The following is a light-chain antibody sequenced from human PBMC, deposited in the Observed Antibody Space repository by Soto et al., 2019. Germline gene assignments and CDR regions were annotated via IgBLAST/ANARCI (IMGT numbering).Light chain of an antibody. CDR3: SSYTSSTKVV. Sequence: QSVLTQPAPVSGSPGQSITISCTGTSSDVGGYKYVSWYQQHPGKVPKLMIYEVSNRPSGVSNRFSGSKSGNTASLTISGLQAEDEADYYCSSYTSSTKVVFGGGTKLTVL. CDR2: EVS. J-gene: IGLJ2*01. CDR1: SSDVGGYKY. V-gene: IGLV2-14*01.